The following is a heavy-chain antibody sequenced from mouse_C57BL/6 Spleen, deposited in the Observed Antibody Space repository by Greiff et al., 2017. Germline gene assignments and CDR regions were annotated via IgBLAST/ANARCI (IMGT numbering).Heavy chain of an antibody. V-gene: IGHV3-6*01. CDR1: GYSITSGYY. CDR3: AREGKLAFAY. CDR2: ISYDGSN. D-gene: IGHD6-1*01. J-gene: IGHJ3*01. Sequence: EVQLQQSGPGLVKPSQSLSLTCSVTGYSITSGYYWNWIRQFPGNKLEWMGYISYDGSNNYNPSLKNRISITRDTSKNQFFLKLNSVTTEDTATYYCAREGKLAFAYWGQGTLVTVSA.